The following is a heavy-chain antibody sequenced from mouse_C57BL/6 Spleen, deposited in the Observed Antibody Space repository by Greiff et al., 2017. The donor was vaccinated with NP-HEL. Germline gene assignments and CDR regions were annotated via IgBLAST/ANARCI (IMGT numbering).Heavy chain of an antibody. J-gene: IGHJ4*01. Sequence: VQLQQPGAELVMPGASVKLSCKASGYTFTSYWMHWVKQRPGQGLEWIGEIDPSDSYTNYNQKFKGKSTLTVDKSSSTAYMQLSSLTSEDSAVYYCARRGDYGSSLYAMYYWGQGTSVTVSS. CDR3: ARRGDYGSSLYAMYY. D-gene: IGHD1-1*01. CDR2: IDPSDSYT. CDR1: GYTFTSYW. V-gene: IGHV1-69*01.